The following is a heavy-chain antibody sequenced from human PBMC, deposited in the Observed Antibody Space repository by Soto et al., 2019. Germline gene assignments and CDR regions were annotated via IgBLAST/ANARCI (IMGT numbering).Heavy chain of an antibody. J-gene: IGHJ4*02. V-gene: IGHV3-15*07. CDR3: TTSGDFTIIAAGTTKIKERDY. D-gene: IGHD6-13*01. Sequence: PGGSLRLSCGASGFTFSDAWMNWVRQAPGKGLEWVGRIKSKSDGGTTDHSSPVKGRFIISRDDSKNTLYLQMNSLKTEDTAVYYCTTSGDFTIIAAGTTKIKERDYWGQGTLVTVSS. CDR2: IKSKSDGGTT. CDR1: GFTFSDAW.